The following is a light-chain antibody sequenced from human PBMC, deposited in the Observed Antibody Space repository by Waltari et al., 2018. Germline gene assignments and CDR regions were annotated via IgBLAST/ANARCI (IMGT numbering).Light chain of an antibody. CDR3: QSTDTIGTTVV. CDR1: VLPKEY. J-gene: IGLJ2*01. CDR2: KDT. V-gene: IGLV3-25*03. Sequence: SYGLTQPPSVSVSPGQTARINCSGDVLPKEYGYWYQQKPGRAPVVVIFKDTERPPGIPERFSGSGSGTTDTLTITGVQAEDEADYYCQSTDTIGTTVVFGGGTRLIAL.